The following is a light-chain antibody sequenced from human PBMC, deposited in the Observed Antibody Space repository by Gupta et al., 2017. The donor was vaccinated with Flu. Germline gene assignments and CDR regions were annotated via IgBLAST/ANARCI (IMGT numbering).Light chain of an antibody. J-gene: IGKJ4*01. CDR2: GAS. V-gene: IGKV3-20*01. CDR3: QQYGSSLI. CDR1: QSVTSSF. Sequence: EIVLTQSPGTLSLSPGERATLSCRASQSVTSSFLAWYQQKPGQAPRLLIHGASNRATGIPDRFSGSGSGTDFTLTISRLEPEDFAVYYCQQYGSSLIFGGGTKVEIK.